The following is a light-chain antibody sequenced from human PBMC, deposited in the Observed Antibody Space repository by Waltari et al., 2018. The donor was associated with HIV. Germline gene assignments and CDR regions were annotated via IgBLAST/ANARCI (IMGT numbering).Light chain of an antibody. Sequence: IVLMQSPATLYLYPDARAPISCGASQNINNNYLAWYRQKPGLAPKLLIYDTSNRATGIPDSFTGSGSETDFTLTISRLEPEDFAVYYCRHYSYTPWTFGQVTKVEVE. CDR2: DTS. V-gene: IGKV3D-20*01. CDR3: RHYSYTPWT. CDR1: QNINNNY. J-gene: IGKJ1*01.